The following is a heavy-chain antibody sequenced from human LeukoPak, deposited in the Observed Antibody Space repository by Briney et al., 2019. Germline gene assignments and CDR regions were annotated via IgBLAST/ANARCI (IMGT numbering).Heavy chain of an antibody. Sequence: GESLKISCKGSGYSFTSYWIGWVRQMPGKDLEWMGIIYPGDSEARYSPSFRGQVTISADKSINTAYLQWSSLKASDTAMYYCARCKAVAGTNNAFDFWGQGTMVTVSS. CDR2: IYPGDSEA. CDR1: GYSFTSYW. D-gene: IGHD6-19*01. V-gene: IGHV5-51*01. CDR3: ARCKAVAGTNNAFDF. J-gene: IGHJ3*01.